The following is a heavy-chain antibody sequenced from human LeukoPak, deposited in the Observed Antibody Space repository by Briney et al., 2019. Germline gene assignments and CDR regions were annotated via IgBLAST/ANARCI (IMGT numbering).Heavy chain of an antibody. CDR3: ARGSFTIVVVPADSDAFDI. Sequence: GGSLRLSCAASGCTFSDYYMSWIRQAPGKGLEWVSYISSSGSTIYYADSVKGRFTISRDNAKNSLYLQMNSLRAEDTAVYYCARGSFTIVVVPADSDAFDIWGQGTVVTVSS. D-gene: IGHD2-2*01. V-gene: IGHV3-11*01. J-gene: IGHJ3*02. CDR2: ISSSGSTI. CDR1: GCTFSDYY.